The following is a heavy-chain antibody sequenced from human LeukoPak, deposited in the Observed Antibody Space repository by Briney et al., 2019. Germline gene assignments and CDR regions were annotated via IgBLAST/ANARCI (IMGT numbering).Heavy chain of an antibody. V-gene: IGHV4-39*01. J-gene: IGHJ4*02. CDR2: IYYSGST. CDR1: GGSISSSGYY. D-gene: IGHD3-22*01. Sequence: SETLSLTCTVSGGSISSSGYYWGWIRQPPGKGLEWIGSIYYSGSTYYNPSLKSRVTISVDTSKNQLSLKLSSVTAADTAVYYCARGYYDSSGYYYPPDYWGQGTLVTVSS. CDR3: ARGYYDSSGYYYPPDY.